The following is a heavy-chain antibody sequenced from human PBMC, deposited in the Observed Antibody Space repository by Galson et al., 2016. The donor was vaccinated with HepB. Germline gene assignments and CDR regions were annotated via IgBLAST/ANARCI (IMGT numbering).Heavy chain of an antibody. V-gene: IGHV3-30*04. Sequence: SLRLSCAASGLTFNTYAMHWVRQAPGKGLEWVAVISYDGSHKYYADSVKGRFTISRDSSRDTLYLQMNSLRPEDTAVYYCASDRSPIYFRRGSCYYYFDYWGQGTLVTVSS. CDR3: ASDRSPIYFRRGSCYYYFDY. CDR2: ISYDGSHK. J-gene: IGHJ4*02. CDR1: GLTFNTYA. D-gene: IGHD2-15*01.